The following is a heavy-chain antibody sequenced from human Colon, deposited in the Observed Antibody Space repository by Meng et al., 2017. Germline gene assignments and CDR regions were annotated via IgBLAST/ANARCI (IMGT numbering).Heavy chain of an antibody. CDR3: ARGDTMIVGKGGAFDI. V-gene: IGHV1-3*01. CDR2: INAGNGNK. Sequence: ASFMVSCKASAYTITSYAMHWVRQAPGQRLEWMGWINAGNGNKKYSQKFQGRVTITRDTSASTAYMELSSLRSEDTAVYYCARGDTMIVGKGGAFDIWGQGTMVTVSS. CDR1: AYTITSYA. D-gene: IGHD3-22*01. J-gene: IGHJ3*02.